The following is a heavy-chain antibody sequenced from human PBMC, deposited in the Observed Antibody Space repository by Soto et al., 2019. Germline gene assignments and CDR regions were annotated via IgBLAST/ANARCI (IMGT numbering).Heavy chain of an antibody. V-gene: IGHV4-39*01. Sequence: SETLSLTCTVSGGSISSSSYYWGWIRQPPGKGLEWIGSIYYSGSTYYNPSLKSRVTISVDTSKNQFSLKLSSVTAADTAVYYCASSTVTTYYFDYWGQGTLVTVSS. J-gene: IGHJ4*02. CDR2: IYYSGST. CDR3: ASSTVTTYYFDY. CDR1: GGSISSSSYY. D-gene: IGHD4-17*01.